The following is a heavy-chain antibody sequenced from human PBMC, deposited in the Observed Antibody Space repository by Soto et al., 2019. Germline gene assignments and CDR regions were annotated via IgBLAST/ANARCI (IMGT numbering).Heavy chain of an antibody. CDR2: IYYSGST. V-gene: IGHV4-39*01. Sequence: SETLSLTCTFCGVSISISCNNCGWIRQPPGKGLEWIGSIYYSGSTYYNPSLKSRVTISVDTSKNQFSLKLSSVTAADTAVYYCARRIVATETFDYWGQGTLVT. J-gene: IGHJ4*02. D-gene: IGHD5-12*01. CDR1: GVSISISCNN. CDR3: ARRIVATETFDY.